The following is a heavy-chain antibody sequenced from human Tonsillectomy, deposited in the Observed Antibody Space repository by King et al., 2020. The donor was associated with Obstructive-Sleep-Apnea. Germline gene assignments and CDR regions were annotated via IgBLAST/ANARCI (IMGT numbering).Heavy chain of an antibody. CDR1: GGSISSTDR. CDR2: IYHSGST. D-gene: IGHD2-2*01. Sequence: QLQESGPGLVKPSGTLSLTCAVSGGSISSTDRWSWVRQPPGKGLGWIGEIYHSGSTNYTPSHKSRVTISVDKSKNQFSLKLSSVTAADTAVYYCARRRIVVVPSALNWFDPWGQGTQVTVSS. V-gene: IGHV4-4*02. CDR3: ARRRIVVVPSALNWFDP. J-gene: IGHJ5*02.